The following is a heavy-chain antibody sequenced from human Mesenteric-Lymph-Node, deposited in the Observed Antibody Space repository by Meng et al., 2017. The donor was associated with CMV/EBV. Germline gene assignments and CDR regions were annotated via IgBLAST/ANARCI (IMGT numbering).Heavy chain of an antibody. V-gene: IGHV7-4-1*02. J-gene: IGHJ4*02. CDR2: INTNTGNP. D-gene: IGHD3-10*01. CDR1: AYTFTSYA. CDR3: ARGGYYGSGSYIDY. Sequence: SAYTFTSYAMDWVRQTPGQGLEWMGWINTNTGNPTYAQGFTGRFVFSLDTSVSTAYLQISSLKAEDTAVYYCARGGYYGSGSYIDYWGQGTLVTVSS.